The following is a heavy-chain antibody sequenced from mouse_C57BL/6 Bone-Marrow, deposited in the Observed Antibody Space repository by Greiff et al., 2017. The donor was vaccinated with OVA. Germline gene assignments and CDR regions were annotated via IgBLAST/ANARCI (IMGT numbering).Heavy chain of an antibody. CDR3: RYDFYYFDY. Sequence: QVHVKQSGAELARPGASVKLSCKASGYTFTSYGISWVKQRTGQGLEWIGEIYPRSGNTYYNEKFKGKATLTADKSSSTAYMELRSLTSEDSAVYFCRYDFYYFDYWGQGTTLTVSS. J-gene: IGHJ2*01. V-gene: IGHV1-81*01. D-gene: IGHD2-4*01. CDR2: IYPRSGNT. CDR1: GYTFTSYG.